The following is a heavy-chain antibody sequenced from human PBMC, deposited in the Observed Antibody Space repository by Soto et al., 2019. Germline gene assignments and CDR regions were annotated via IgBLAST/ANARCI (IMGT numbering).Heavy chain of an antibody. Sequence: EVQLLESVGGLVQPGGSLRLSCAASGFTFSSDAMSWVRQAPGKGLEWVSAISGRGGSTYYAYSVKGRFTISRDNSKNTLKLQMNSLRAEDTAVYYCAEDLVVSAYGGQGTLVTFSS. J-gene: IGHJ4*02. CDR2: ISGRGGST. CDR1: GFTFSSDA. D-gene: IGHD3-22*01. CDR3: AEDLVVSAY. V-gene: IGHV3-23*01.